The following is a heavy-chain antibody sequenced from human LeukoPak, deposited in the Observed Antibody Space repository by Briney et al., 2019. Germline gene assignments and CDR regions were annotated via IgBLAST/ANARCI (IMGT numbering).Heavy chain of an antibody. D-gene: IGHD2-15*01. CDR3: ARGGYCGNVNCNPLDS. Sequence: ASVKVSCKASGYMFTNFGITWLRQAPGLGLEWLGWISPYNGDTNYAQKLQGRVTMTIDMSTTTAYMDLRTLRSDDTAVYYCARGGYCGNVNCNPLDSWGQGTLVTVSS. CDR2: ISPYNGDT. V-gene: IGHV1-18*01. CDR1: GYMFTNFG. J-gene: IGHJ5*01.